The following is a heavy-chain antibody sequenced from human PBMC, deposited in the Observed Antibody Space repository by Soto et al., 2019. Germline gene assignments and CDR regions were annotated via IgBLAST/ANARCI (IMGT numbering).Heavy chain of an antibody. J-gene: IGHJ4*02. D-gene: IGHD6-19*01. CDR2: TIPMFATA. CDR3: ARGLFGQQWLVGFDT. Sequence: QVHLVQSGAEVKKPGSSVKVSCKASGGSFSNYIFACVRQAPGQGLEWMGGTIPMFATAQYAQKLQGRVTITADESTSTVYMDLTSLTSDDTAVYYCARGLFGQQWLVGFDTWGQGTLVTVSS. V-gene: IGHV1-69*01. CDR1: GGSFSNYI.